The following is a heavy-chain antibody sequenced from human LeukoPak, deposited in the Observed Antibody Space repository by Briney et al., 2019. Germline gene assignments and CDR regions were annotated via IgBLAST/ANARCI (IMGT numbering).Heavy chain of an antibody. CDR1: GFTLSTYG. CDR2: IWFDGSNI. CDR3: TRLSPSLHAFDI. V-gene: IGHV3-33*01. Sequence: PGGSLRLSCAASGFTLSTYGMHWVRQAPGKGLEWVAVIWFDGSNIYYADSVRGRFTISRDNSNNTLYLQVSSLRAEDTAVYYCTRLSPSLHAFDIWGQGTMVTVSS. J-gene: IGHJ3*02.